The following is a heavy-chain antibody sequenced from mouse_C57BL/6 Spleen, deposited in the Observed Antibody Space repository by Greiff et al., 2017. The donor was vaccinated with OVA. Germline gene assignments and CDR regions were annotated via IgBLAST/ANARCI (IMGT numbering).Heavy chain of an antibody. V-gene: IGHV1-26*01. Sequence: VQLKQSGPELVKPGASVKISCKASGYTFTDYYMNWVKQSHGKSLEWIGDINPNNGGTSYNQKFKGKATLTVDKSSSTAYMELRSLTSEDSAVYYCARGITTVVERAYWGQGTLVTVSA. D-gene: IGHD1-1*01. CDR1: GYTFTDYY. J-gene: IGHJ3*01. CDR3: ARGITTVVERAY. CDR2: INPNNGGT.